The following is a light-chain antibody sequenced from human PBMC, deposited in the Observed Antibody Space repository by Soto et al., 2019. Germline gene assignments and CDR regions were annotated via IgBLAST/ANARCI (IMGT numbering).Light chain of an antibody. CDR1: QGVSSW. J-gene: IGKJ4*02. Sequence: DSQMTQSPSTLSASIGDRVTITCRASQGVSSWLGWYQQKPGKAPQLLIYDASSLESGVPSRFSVSLSVTEFTLTISGLYHDEIATYYCQQYTAYPLRFGGGTKVEIK. CDR3: QQYTAYPLR. CDR2: DAS. V-gene: IGKV1-5*01.